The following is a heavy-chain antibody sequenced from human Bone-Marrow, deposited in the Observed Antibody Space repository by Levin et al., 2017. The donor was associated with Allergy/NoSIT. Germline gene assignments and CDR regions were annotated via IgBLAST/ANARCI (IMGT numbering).Heavy chain of an antibody. V-gene: IGHV3-74*01. CDR2: IDPDGNNT. CDR1: GFTFSRYW. CDR3: ARGGELAS. J-gene: IGHJ4*02. D-gene: IGHD1-7*01. Sequence: GESLKISCVASGFTFSRYWMHWVRQVPGKGPVWVSRIDPDGNNTNYADSVKGRFTISRDNAGNTLYLQMYSLRPEDTAVYHCARGGELASWGQGTLVTVSS.